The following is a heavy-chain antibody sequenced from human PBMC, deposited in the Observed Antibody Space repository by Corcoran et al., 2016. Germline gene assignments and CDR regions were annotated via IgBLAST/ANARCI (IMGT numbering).Heavy chain of an antibody. V-gene: IGHV3-48*04. D-gene: IGHD3-3*01. Sequence: EVQLVESGGGLVQPGGSLRLSCAASGFTFSSYSMNWVRQAPGKGLEWVSYISSSSSTIYYADSVKGRFTISRDNAKNSLYLQLNSLRAEDTAVYYCAREGQRSYYDFCSGHTGFDYWGQGTLVTVSS. CDR2: ISSSSSTI. CDR1: GFTFSSYS. CDR3: AREGQRSYYDFCSGHTGFDY. J-gene: IGHJ4*02.